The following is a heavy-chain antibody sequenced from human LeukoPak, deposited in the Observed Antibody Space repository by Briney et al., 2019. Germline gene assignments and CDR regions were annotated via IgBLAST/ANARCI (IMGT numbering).Heavy chain of an antibody. CDR2: INNDGSGT. CDR1: GFTFSSSW. D-gene: IGHD4-17*01. J-gene: IGHJ4*02. V-gene: IGHV3-7*05. CDR3: ASKAVTYYYDY. Sequence: GGSLRLSCAASGFTFSSSWMTWVRQAPGKGLEWVSNINNDGSGTYYVDSVEGRFTISRDNAKNSLFLQMNSLRAEDTAVYYCASKAVTYYYDYWGQGTLVIVSS.